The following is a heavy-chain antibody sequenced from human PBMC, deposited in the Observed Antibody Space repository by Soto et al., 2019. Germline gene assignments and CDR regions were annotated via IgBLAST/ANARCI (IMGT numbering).Heavy chain of an antibody. CDR3: ARAITIFGVPESSGMDV. D-gene: IGHD3-3*01. J-gene: IGHJ6*02. CDR1: GGTFSSYA. CDR2: IIPIFGTA. Sequence: QVQLVQSGAEVKKPGSSVQVSCKASGGTFSSYAISWVRQAPGQGLEWMGGIIPIFGTANYAQKFQGRVTITADESTSTAYMELSSLRSEDTAVYYCARAITIFGVPESSGMDVWGQGTTVTVSS. V-gene: IGHV1-69*01.